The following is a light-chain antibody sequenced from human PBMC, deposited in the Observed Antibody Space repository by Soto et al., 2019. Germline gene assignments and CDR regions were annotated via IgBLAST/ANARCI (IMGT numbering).Light chain of an antibody. CDR3: SSYTRTSTSVF. V-gene: IGLV1-40*01. J-gene: IGLJ2*01. CDR2: GNS. CDR1: SSNIGAGYD. Sequence: QAVVTQPPSVSGAPGQRVTISCTGSSSNIGAGYDVHWYQQLPGTAPKLLIYGNSNRPSGVPDRFSGSKSGTSASLAITGLQAEDEAAYYCSSYTRTSTSVFFGGGTKLTVL.